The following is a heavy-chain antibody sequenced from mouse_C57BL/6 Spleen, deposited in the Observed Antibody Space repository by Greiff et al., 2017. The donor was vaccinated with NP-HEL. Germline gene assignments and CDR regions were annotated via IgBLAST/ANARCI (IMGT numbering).Heavy chain of an antibody. CDR3: TGYGSSLYWYFDV. D-gene: IGHD1-1*01. J-gene: IGHJ1*03. Sequence: DVHLVESGGGLVQPGGSMKLSCVASGFTFSNYWMNWVRQSPEKGLEWVAQIRLKSDNYATHYAESVKGRFTISRDDSKSSVYLQMNNLRAEDTGIYYCTGYGSSLYWYFDVWGTGTTVTVSS. CDR1: GFTFSNYW. CDR2: IRLKSDNYAT. V-gene: IGHV6-3*01.